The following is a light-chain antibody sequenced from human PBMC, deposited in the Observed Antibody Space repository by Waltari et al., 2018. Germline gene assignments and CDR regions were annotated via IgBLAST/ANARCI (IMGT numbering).Light chain of an antibody. CDR3: QQYNNYSSYT. CDR1: QSISSW. CDR2: KAS. Sequence: DIHMTQSPSTLSASVGDRVTITCRASQSISSWLAWYQQKPGKAPNLLIYKASSLESGVPSRFSGSGSGTEFTLTISSLQPDDFATYYCQQYNNYSSYTFGQGTKLEIK. V-gene: IGKV1-5*03. J-gene: IGKJ2*01.